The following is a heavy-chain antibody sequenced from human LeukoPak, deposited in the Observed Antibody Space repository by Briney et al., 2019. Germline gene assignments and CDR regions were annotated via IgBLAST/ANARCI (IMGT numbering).Heavy chain of an antibody. CDR2: INPSGGST. D-gene: IGHD6-13*01. Sequence: ASVKVSCKASGYSFSYFGINWVRQAPGQGLEWMGIINPSGGSTRYAQKFQGRVTMTRDTSTSTVYMELSSLRSEDTAVYYCARENSSSGFDPWGQGTLVTVSS. CDR3: ARENSSSGFDP. J-gene: IGHJ5*02. CDR1: GYSFSYFG. V-gene: IGHV1-46*01.